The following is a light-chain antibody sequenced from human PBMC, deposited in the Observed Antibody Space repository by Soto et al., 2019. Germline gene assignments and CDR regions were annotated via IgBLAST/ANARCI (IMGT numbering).Light chain of an antibody. J-gene: IGLJ1*01. CDR3: SSFTNTITRYA. Sequence: QSALTQPASVSGSPGQSITISCTGTSSDVGGHNYVSWYQQHPGKAPKLMIYEVSNRPSGVSNRFSGSKSGNTASLTISGLQAEDEADYYCSSFTNTITRYAFGTGTKVTVL. CDR2: EVS. CDR1: SSDVGGHNY. V-gene: IGLV2-14*01.